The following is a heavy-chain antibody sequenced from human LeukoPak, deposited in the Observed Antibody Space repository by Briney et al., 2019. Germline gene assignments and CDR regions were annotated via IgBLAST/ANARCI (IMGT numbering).Heavy chain of an antibody. V-gene: IGHV3-74*01. CDR3: AREADTAMAFFDY. CDR2: INSDGSST. D-gene: IGHD5-18*01. CDR1: GFTFSSYW. J-gene: IGHJ4*02. Sequence: GGSLRLSCAASGFTFSSYWMHWVRQAPGKGLVWVSRINSDGSSTSYADSVKGRFTISRDNAKNALYLQMNSLRAEDTAVYYCAREADTAMAFFDYWGQGTLVTVSS.